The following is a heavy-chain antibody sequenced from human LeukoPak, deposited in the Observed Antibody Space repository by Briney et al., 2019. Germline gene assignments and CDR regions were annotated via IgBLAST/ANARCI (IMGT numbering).Heavy chain of an antibody. CDR2: INAYNGNT. D-gene: IGHD6-19*01. Sequence: ASVKVSCKASGYTFSSHGISWVRQAPGQGLEWMGWINAYNGNTNYAQKVQGRVTMTTDTSTSTVYMELSSLRSEDTAVYYCARGGIAVAVPFDYWGQGTLVTVSS. CDR1: GYTFSSHG. CDR3: ARGGIAVAVPFDY. V-gene: IGHV1-18*01. J-gene: IGHJ4*02.